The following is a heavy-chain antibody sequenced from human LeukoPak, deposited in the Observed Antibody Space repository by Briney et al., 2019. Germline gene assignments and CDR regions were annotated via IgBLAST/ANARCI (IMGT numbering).Heavy chain of an antibody. CDR2: IYYSGNT. V-gene: IGHV4-31*03. CDR3: ASHRTGDYFYYFDL. CDR1: GGSISSDGYY. J-gene: IGHJ2*01. Sequence: SETLSLTCTVSGGSISSDGYYWSWIRQHPGKGLQWLGYIYYSGNTYYSPSLKSRVSISVDTSENQFSRNLTSVTAADTAVYYCASHRTGDYFYYFDLWGRGTLVTVSP. D-gene: IGHD7-27*01.